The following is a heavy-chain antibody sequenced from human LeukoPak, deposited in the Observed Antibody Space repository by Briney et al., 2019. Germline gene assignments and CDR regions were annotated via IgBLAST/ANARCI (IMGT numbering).Heavy chain of an antibody. CDR2: IKSDGST. D-gene: IGHD3-16*01. Sequence: GGSLRLSCVASGFTFSNVWMNWVRQAPGKGLVWVSRIKSDGSTNYAYYVKGRFTISRDDANSTLSLQMNRMTPEDTAEYYWSRASSEIERYAPEWVRHCGQGALVTVSS. J-gene: IGHJ1*01. V-gene: IGHV3-74*01. CDR1: GFTFSNVW. CDR3: SRASSEIERYAPEWVRH.